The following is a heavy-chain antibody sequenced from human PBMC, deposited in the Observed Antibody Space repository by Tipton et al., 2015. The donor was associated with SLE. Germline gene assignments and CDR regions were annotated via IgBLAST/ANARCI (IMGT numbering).Heavy chain of an antibody. J-gene: IGHJ4*02. D-gene: IGHD6-19*01. CDR1: GGSFSGYH. V-gene: IGHV4-34*01. CDR2: IAATGSP. Sequence: TLSLTCAVYGGSFSGYHWTWIRQPPGEGLEWIGEIAATGSPNYNPSLKSPVTISLDTSKSQFSLILNSLTAADTAVYYCARGPSQRWPPGAYWGQGTLVTVSS. CDR3: ARGPSQRWPPGAY.